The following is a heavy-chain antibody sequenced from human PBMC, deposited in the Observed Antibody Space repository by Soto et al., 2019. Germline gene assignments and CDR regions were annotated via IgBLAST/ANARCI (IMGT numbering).Heavy chain of an antibody. CDR1: GGSISSYY. D-gene: IGHD3-22*01. CDR2: IYYSGST. Sequence: SETLSLTCTVSGGSISSYYWSWIRQPPGKGLEWIGYIYYSGSTNYNPSLKSRVTISVDTSKNSLYLQMNSLRAEDTAVYYCARATGTSYYYDSSGPPFPPAYWGQGTLVTVSS. J-gene: IGHJ4*02. V-gene: IGHV4-59*12. CDR3: ARATGTSYYYDSSGPPFPPAY.